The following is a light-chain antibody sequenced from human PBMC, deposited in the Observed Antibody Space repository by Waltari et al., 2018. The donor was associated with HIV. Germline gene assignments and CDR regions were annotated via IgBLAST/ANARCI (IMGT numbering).Light chain of an antibody. Sequence: HSALAQTPSQSGSPRTSIAIPCTGTISDIGGSNDVSWYQQHPGEAQTLMFYAVSKWPSWVADRFSVSKPGNTASLTVSALQAEDEADYYCSSYAGSKTPWLFGGGTKLTVL. CDR3: SSYAGSKTPWL. J-gene: IGLJ3*02. CDR2: AVS. CDR1: ISDIGGSND. V-gene: IGLV2-8*01.